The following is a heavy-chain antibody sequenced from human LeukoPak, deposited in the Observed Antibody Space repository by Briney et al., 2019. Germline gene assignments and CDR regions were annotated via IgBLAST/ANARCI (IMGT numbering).Heavy chain of an antibody. Sequence: GGSLRLSCTASGFTLSSYAMSWVRQAPGEGLEWVSTISGGADNTNYAEAVKGRFTISRDNSKNTMYLQMNSLRAEDTAVYYCAKQGFGCWGQGTLVTVSS. CDR1: GFTLSSYA. CDR3: AKQGFGC. CDR2: ISGGADNT. V-gene: IGHV3-23*01. J-gene: IGHJ4*02.